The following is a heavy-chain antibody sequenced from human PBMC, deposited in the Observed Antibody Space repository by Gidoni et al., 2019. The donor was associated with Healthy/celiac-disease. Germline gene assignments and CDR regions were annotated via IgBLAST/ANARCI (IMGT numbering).Heavy chain of an antibody. CDR3: TTDVGYCSSTSCYGVNWYGMDV. CDR2: IKSKTDGGTT. V-gene: IGHV3-15*01. D-gene: IGHD2-2*01. CDR1: GFTFSNAW. Sequence: EVQLVESGGGLVKPGGSLRLSCAASGFTFSNAWMRWVRPPPGKGLEWVGRIKSKTDGGTTDYAAPVKGRFTISRDDSKNTLYLQMNSLKTEDTAVYYCTTDVGYCSSTSCYGVNWYGMDVWGQGTTVTVSS. J-gene: IGHJ6*02.